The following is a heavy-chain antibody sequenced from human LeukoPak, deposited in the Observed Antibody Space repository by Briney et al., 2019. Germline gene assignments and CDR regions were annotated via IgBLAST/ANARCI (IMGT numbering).Heavy chain of an antibody. CDR1: EFTFSSFA. V-gene: IGHV3-23*01. J-gene: IGHJ6*02. CDR2: TSDSGTTT. D-gene: IGHD3-10*01. CDR3: AKGGSGFGSYYGMDV. Sequence: GGSLRLSCAASEFTFSSFAMNWVRQAPGKGLEWVSGTSDSGTTTYYADSVKGRFTMSRDNSKKTLFLQMDSLRAEDTAVYYCAKGGSGFGSYYGMDVWGQGTTVTVSS.